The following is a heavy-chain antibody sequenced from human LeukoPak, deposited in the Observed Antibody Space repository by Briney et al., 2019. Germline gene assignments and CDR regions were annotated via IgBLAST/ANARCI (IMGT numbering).Heavy chain of an antibody. J-gene: IGHJ4*02. CDR1: GYTFTSYY. CDR3: ARDSADYGDYDY. D-gene: IGHD4-17*01. V-gene: IGHV1-46*01. CDR2: INPSGGST. Sequence: ASVKVSCKAFGYTFTSYYVHWVRQAPGQGLEWMGIINPSGGSTSYAQKFQGRVTMTRDTSTSTVYMELSSLRSEDTAVYYCARDSADYGDYDYWGQGTLVTVSS.